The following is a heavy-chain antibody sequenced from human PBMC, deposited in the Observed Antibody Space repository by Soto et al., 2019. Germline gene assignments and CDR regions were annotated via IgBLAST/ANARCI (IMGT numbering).Heavy chain of an antibody. J-gene: IGHJ5*02. V-gene: IGHV3-30-3*01. D-gene: IGHD1-26*01. Sequence: PGGSLRLSCAASGFTFSSYTMHWVRQTPGKGLEWVAVISFDGSNEYYADSVKGRFTVSRDNSRNTMYLQMNSLRDEDTAVYYCIGDGGATDWFDPWGQGTLVTVSS. CDR1: GFTFSSYT. CDR2: ISFDGSNE. CDR3: IGDGGATDWFDP.